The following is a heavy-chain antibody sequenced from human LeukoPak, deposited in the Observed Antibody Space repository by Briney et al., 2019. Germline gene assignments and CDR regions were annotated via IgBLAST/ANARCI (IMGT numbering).Heavy chain of an antibody. Sequence: GGSLRLSCVASGFIFNKHAMSWVRQAPGMGLEWVSGLSGSGSSTDYADSVKGRFTVSRDNSKNTLFLQMNSLRAEDTAIYYCAKERDYGPADYWGQGTLVTVSS. V-gene: IGHV3-23*01. J-gene: IGHJ4*02. CDR2: LSGSGSST. D-gene: IGHD4/OR15-4a*01. CDR3: AKERDYGPADY. CDR1: GFIFNKHA.